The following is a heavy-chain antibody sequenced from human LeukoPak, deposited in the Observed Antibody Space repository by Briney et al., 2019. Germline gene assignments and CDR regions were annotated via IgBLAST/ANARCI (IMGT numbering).Heavy chain of an antibody. D-gene: IGHD1-7*01. V-gene: IGHV1-69*01. Sequence: ASVKVSRKASGGTFSSYAISWVRQAPGQGLEWMGGIIPIFGTANYAQKFQGRVTITADESTSTAYMELSSLRSEDTAVYYCARAALTGTTYNWFDPWGQGTLVTVSS. J-gene: IGHJ5*02. CDR2: IIPIFGTA. CDR1: GGTFSSYA. CDR3: ARAALTGTTYNWFDP.